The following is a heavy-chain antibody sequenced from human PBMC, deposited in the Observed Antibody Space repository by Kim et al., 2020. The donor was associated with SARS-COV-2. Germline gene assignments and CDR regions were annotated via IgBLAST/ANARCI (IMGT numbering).Heavy chain of an antibody. J-gene: IGHJ6*02. CDR1: GYSFSTYW. Sequence: GESLKISCKGSGYSFSTYWIGWVRQMPGKGLEWVAMIYPGDSDNRYNPSFQGQVSISADRSTRTAYLQWSSLKASDTAIYYCARGGGGGGIGDYDYYYYGMDVWGQGTTVSVPS. D-gene: IGHD4-17*01. CDR2: IYPGDSDN. CDR3: ARGGGGGGIGDYDYYYYGMDV. V-gene: IGHV5-51*01.